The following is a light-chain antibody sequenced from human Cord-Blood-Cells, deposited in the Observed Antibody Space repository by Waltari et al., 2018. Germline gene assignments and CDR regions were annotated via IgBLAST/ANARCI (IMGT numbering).Light chain of an antibody. V-gene: IGLV1-40*01. CDR2: GNS. CDR3: QSYDSSLSGVV. J-gene: IGLJ2*01. CDR1: SSNIRAGYD. Sequence: QSVLTQPPPVSGAPGQRVTISCTGRSSNIRAGYDVHWYQQHPGTAPKLLIYGNSNRPSGVPDRFSGSKSGTSASLAITGLQAEDEADYYCQSYDSSLSGVVFGGGTKLTVL.